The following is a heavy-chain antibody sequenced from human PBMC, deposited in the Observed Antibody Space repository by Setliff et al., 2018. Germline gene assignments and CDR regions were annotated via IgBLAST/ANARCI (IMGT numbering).Heavy chain of an antibody. CDR1: GGSISTYY. V-gene: IGHV4-59*12. CDR2: IYHSGST. J-gene: IGHJ4*02. D-gene: IGHD6-13*01. CDR3: ARSKYSSSPIDY. Sequence: SETLSLTCTVSGGSISTYYWSWIRQSPGKRLEWVGYIYHSGSTNYNPSLKSRVTISVDKSKNQFSLKLSSVTAADTAVYYCARSKYSSSPIDYWGQGTLVTVS.